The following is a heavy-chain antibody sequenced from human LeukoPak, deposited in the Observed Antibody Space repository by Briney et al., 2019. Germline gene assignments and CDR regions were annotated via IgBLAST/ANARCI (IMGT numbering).Heavy chain of an antibody. V-gene: IGHV4-39*01. J-gene: IGHJ4*02. Sequence: SEALSLTCTVSGGSISSSSYYWGWIRQPPGKGLEWIGSIYYSGSTYYNPSLKSRVTISVDTSKNQFSLKLSSVTAADTAVYYCARGLSSGIANDYWGQGTLVTVSS. D-gene: IGHD1-26*01. CDR2: IYYSGST. CDR3: ARGLSSGIANDY. CDR1: GGSISSSSYY.